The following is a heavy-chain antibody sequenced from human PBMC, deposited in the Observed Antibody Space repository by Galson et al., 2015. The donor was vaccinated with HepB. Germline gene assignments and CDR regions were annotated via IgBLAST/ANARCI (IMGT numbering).Heavy chain of an antibody. V-gene: IGHV3-15*01. Sequence: SLRLSCADSGFVFKDAWMNWVRQAPGKGLEWVGRIKSKIDGGTTDYAAPVKGRFTISRDDSKNILYLQMNSLKTGDTAKYFCTTAEIHYYSTWYWGGDHWGQGTVVTVSS. CDR2: IKSKIDGGTT. CDR1: GFVFKDAW. CDR3: TTAEIHYYSTWYWGGDH. D-gene: IGHD4-11*01. J-gene: IGHJ5*02.